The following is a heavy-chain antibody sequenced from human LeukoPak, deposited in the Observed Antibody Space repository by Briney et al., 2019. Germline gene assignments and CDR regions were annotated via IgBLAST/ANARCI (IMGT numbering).Heavy chain of an antibody. V-gene: IGHV3-23*01. CDR2: ISGSGGST. J-gene: IGHJ4*02. Sequence: GGSLRLSRAASGFTFSSYAMSWVRQAPGKGLEWVSAISGSGGSTYYADSVKGRFTISRDNSKNTLYLQMNSLRAEDTAVYYCAKGLRYFDWLFYWGQGTLVTVSS. CDR3: AKGLRYFDWLFY. D-gene: IGHD3-9*01. CDR1: GFTFSSYA.